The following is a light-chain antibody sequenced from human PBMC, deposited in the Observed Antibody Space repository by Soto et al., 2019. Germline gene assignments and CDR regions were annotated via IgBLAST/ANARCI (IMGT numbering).Light chain of an antibody. CDR2: GES. V-gene: IGKV3-20*01. CDR1: QSVTSNY. CDR3: QQYGNSPLT. Sequence: EIVLTQSPGTLSLSPGERATLSCRASQSVTSNYLAWYQQKPGQAPRLLIYGESSRATGIPDRFSGSGPGTDFTLTISRLEPEDCAVYYCQQYGNSPLTFGGGTKVEIK. J-gene: IGKJ4*01.